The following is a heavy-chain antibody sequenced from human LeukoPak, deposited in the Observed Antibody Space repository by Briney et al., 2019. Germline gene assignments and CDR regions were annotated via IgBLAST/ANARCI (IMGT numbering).Heavy chain of an antibody. Sequence: PGGSLRLSCAASGFIFSDYWMHWVRQAPGKGLEWEANIKQDESERYYVDSVKGRFTISRDNSKNSLYLQMNRLRVEDTAIYYCARKLHNWGQGTLVTVSS. CDR2: IKQDESER. V-gene: IGHV3-7*03. CDR1: GFIFSDYW. J-gene: IGHJ4*02. CDR3: ARKLHN.